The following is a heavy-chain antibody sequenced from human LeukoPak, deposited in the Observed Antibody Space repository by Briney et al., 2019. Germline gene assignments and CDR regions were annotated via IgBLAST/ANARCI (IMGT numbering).Heavy chain of an antibody. Sequence: GGSLRLSCAASGFTFSSYAMHWVRQAPGKGLEWVAVISYDGSNKYYADSVKGRFTISRDNSKNTLYLQMNSLRAEDTAVYYCARVFSSGWYWYMDVWGKGTTVTVSS. D-gene: IGHD6-19*01. CDR2: ISYDGSNK. CDR3: ARVFSSGWYWYMDV. J-gene: IGHJ6*03. CDR1: GFTFSSYA. V-gene: IGHV3-30*04.